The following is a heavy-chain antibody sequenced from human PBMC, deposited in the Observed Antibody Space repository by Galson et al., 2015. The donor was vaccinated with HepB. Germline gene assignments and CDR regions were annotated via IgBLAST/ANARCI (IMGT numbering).Heavy chain of an antibody. J-gene: IGHJ6*02. D-gene: IGHD6-19*01. V-gene: IGHV3-21*01. Sequence: SLRLSCAASGFTFSSYSMNWVRQAPGKGLEWVSSISSSSSYIYYADSVKGRFTISRDNAKNSLYLQMNSLRAEDTAVYYCARSPSRSSGWPYYYYYYGMDVWGQGTTVTVSS. CDR3: ARSPSRSSGWPYYYYYYGMDV. CDR2: ISSSSSYI. CDR1: GFTFSSYS.